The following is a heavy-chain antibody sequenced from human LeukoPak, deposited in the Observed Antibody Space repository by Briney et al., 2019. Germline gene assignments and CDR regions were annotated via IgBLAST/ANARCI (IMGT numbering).Heavy chain of an antibody. J-gene: IGHJ6*02. CDR2: MNPNSGNT. V-gene: IGHV1-8*01. D-gene: IGHD3-10*01. CDR1: GYTFTSYD. CDR3: AREYGSGSYLSYYYYGMDV. Sequence: ASVKVSCKASGYTFTSYDINWVRQATGQGLEWMGWMNPNSGNTGYAQKFQGGVTMTRNTSISTAYMELSSLGSEDTAVYYCAREYGSGSYLSYYYYGMDVWGQGTTVTVSS.